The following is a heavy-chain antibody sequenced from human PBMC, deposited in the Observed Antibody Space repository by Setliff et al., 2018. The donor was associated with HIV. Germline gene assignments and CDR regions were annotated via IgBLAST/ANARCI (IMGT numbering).Heavy chain of an antibody. CDR3: ARGSSWYGMDV. Sequence: GGSLRLSCAASGFTFSNYWMNWVRQAPGKGLEWVANIKQDGSEKYYVDSVKGRFTISRDNAKNSLSLQMKSLRADDTSVYYCARGSSWYGMDVWGQGTTVTVSS. V-gene: IGHV3-7*01. J-gene: IGHJ6*02. CDR2: IKQDGSEK. CDR1: GFTFSNYW. D-gene: IGHD6-13*01.